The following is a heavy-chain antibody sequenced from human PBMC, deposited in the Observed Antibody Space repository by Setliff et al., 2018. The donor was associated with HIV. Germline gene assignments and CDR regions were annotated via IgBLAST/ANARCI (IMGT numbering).Heavy chain of an antibody. J-gene: IGHJ5*02. Sequence: GGSLRLSCAASGFTFSSYWMSWVRQAPGKGLEWVANIKQDGSEKYYVDSVKGRFTISRDNAKNSLYLQMNSLRAEDTAVYYCARDSSIWYLNGDDWFDPWGQGTLVTVSS. CDR3: ARDSSIWYLNGDDWFDP. D-gene: IGHD6-13*01. V-gene: IGHV3-7*05. CDR2: IKQDGSEK. CDR1: GFTFSSYW.